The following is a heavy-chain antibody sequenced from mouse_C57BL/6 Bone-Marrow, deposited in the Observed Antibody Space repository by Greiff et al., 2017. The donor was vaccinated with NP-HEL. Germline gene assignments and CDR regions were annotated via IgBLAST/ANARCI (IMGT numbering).Heavy chain of an antibody. CDR1: GYTFTSHW. CDR3: ARQDYDYDNFAY. V-gene: IGHV1-72*01. J-gene: IGHJ3*01. D-gene: IGHD2-4*01. CDR2: IYPNSGGT. Sequence: QVQLQQPGAELVKPGASVKLSCKASGYTFTSHWMHWVKQRPGRGLEWIGRIYPNSGGTKYNEKFKSKATLTVDKPSSTAYMQLSSLTSEDSAVYYCARQDYDYDNFAYWGQGTLVTVSA.